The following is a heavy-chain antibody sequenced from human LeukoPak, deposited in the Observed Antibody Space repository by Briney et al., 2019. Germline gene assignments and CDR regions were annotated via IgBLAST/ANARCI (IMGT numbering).Heavy chain of an antibody. CDR2: ISSSSSTI. V-gene: IGHV3-48*02. J-gene: IGHJ4*02. Sequence: PGGSLRLSCPASGFTFSSYTMNWVRQAPGKGLEWVSYISSSSSTIYYADSVKGRFTISRDNAKNSLYLQMNSLRDEDTAVYYCARYVDTTMLTWGQGTLVTVSS. CDR3: ARYVDTTMLT. CDR1: GFTFSSYT. D-gene: IGHD5-18*01.